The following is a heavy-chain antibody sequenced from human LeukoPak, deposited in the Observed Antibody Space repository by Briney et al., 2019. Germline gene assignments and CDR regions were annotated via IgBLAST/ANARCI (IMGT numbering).Heavy chain of an antibody. J-gene: IGHJ4*02. V-gene: IGHV3-30*02. CDR1: GFSLSSSG. CDR2: IRHDGSDK. CDR3: AKDPNYYGSGSHYYFDY. D-gene: IGHD3-10*01. Sequence: PGGSLRLSCAASGFSLSSSGMHWVRQAPGKGLEWVAFIRHDGSDKYYADSVKGRFTISRDNSKNTLYLQMSSLRAEDTAVYYCAKDPNYYGSGSHYYFDYWGQGTLVTVSS.